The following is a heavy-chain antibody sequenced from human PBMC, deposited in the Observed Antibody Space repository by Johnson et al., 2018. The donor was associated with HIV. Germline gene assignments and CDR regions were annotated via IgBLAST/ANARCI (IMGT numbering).Heavy chain of an antibody. J-gene: IGHJ3*02. CDR2: SSSSGSTI. CDR1: DFTFSNNV. Sequence: VQLVESGGGVVQPGRSLRLSCAASDFTFSNNVIHWVRQAPGKGLEWVSYSSSSGSTIYYADSVQGRFTISRDNAKNSLYLQMNSLRAEDTALYYCARADTAMVRGAFDIWGQGTMVTVSS. D-gene: IGHD5-18*01. V-gene: IGHV3-48*03. CDR3: ARADTAMVRGAFDI.